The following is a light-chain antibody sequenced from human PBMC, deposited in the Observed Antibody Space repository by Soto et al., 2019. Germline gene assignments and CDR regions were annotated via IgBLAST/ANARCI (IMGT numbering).Light chain of an antibody. CDR1: QSVSTN. CDR2: GAS. CDR3: QQYNNWPLT. J-gene: IGKJ4*01. Sequence: EMTQSPCTLCVCTGLRPTLSCWASQSVSTNLAWYQQKPGQAPRLLIYGASTRATDIPARFSGSGSGTEFTLTISSLQSEDFAVYYCQQYNNWPLTFGGGTKVVI. V-gene: IGKV3-15*01.